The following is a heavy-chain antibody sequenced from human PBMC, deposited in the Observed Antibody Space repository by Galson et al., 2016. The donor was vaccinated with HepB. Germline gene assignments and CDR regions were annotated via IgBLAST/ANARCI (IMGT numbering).Heavy chain of an antibody. V-gene: IGHV5-51*01. J-gene: IGHJ5*02. CDR1: GYKFTSYW. CDR2: IYPGDSDT. CDR3: ARIRPAAYHDVLTGFLKWRGWIEP. Sequence: QSGAEVKKPGESLKISCKGSGYKFTSYWIGWVRQVPGKGLEWMGVIYPGDSDTRYSPSFQGQVTISVDKSISAAYLQWSSLKASDTAMYYCARIRPAAYHDVLTGFLKWRGWIEPWGQGTLVTVSS. D-gene: IGHD3-9*01.